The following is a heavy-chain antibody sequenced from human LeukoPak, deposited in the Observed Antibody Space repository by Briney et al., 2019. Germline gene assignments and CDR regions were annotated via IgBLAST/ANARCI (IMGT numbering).Heavy chain of an antibody. D-gene: IGHD5-18*01. CDR2: INSDGSST. Sequence: GGSLRLSCAASGFTFSSYWMHWVRQAPGKVLVWVSRINSDGSSTTYADSVKGRFTISRDNAKNTLYLQMNSLRAEDTAVYYCARGGNTYGWGAFDIWGQGTMATVSS. V-gene: IGHV3-74*01. CDR3: ARGGNTYGWGAFDI. J-gene: IGHJ3*02. CDR1: GFTFSSYW.